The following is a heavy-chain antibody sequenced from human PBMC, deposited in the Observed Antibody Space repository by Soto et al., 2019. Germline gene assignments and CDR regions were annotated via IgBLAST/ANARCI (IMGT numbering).Heavy chain of an antibody. CDR2: ISYDGSNK. D-gene: IGHD2-21*02. CDR3: ARGAYCGGDCYPEYYYYGMDV. J-gene: IGHJ6*02. Sequence: QVQLVESGGGVVQPGRSLRLSCAASGFTFSSYAMHWVRQAPGKGLEWVAVISYDGSNKYYADSVKGRFTISRDNSKNTLYLQMNSLRAEDTAVYYSARGAYCGGDCYPEYYYYGMDVWGQGTTVTVSS. V-gene: IGHV3-30-3*01. CDR1: GFTFSSYA.